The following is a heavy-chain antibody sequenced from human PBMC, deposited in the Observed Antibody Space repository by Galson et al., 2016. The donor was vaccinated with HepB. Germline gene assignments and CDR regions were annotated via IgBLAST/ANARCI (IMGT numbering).Heavy chain of an antibody. CDR3: ARMYYYGTGRYYNRNLFDS. CDR1: GFNFRDFG. J-gene: IGHJ4*02. CDR2: ISYDGSSK. D-gene: IGHD3-10*01. V-gene: IGHV3-33*05. Sequence: SGFNFRDFGLHWVRQAPGKGLEWVAVISYDGSSKYYADSVKGRFTVSRDNAKNSMFLQMNSLRAEDTALYYCARMYYYGTGRYYNRNLFDSWGQGIQVTVSS.